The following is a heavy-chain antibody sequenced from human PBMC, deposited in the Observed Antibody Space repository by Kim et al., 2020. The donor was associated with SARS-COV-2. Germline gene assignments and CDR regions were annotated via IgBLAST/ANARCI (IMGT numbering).Heavy chain of an antibody. CDR2: ISGSGGST. V-gene: IGHV3-23*01. J-gene: IGHJ4*02. CDR3: AKDYAPLDLPGVPRGYFDY. Sequence: GGSLRLSCAPSGFTFSSYAMSWVRQAPGKGLEWVSAISGSGGSTYYADSVKGRFTISRDNSKNTLYLQMNSLRAEDTAVYYCAKDYAPLDLPGVPRGYFDYWGQGTLVTVSS. D-gene: IGHD3-10*01. CDR1: GFTFSSYA.